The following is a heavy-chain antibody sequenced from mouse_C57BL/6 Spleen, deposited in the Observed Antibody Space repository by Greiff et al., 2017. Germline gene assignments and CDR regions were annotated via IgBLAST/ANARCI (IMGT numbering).Heavy chain of an antibody. CDR1: GFTFSSYA. D-gene: IGHD1-1*01. V-gene: IGHV5S21*01. Sequence: EVKLVQSGAGLVKPGGSLKLSCAASGFTFSSYAMSWVRQTPEKRLEWVAYISSGGDYIYYAETLKGRFTISRDNARNTLYLQLSSLTSEDTAMYYCSRDRYYYGSSYNWYFDVWGTGTTVTVSS. CDR3: SRDRYYYGSSYNWYFDV. J-gene: IGHJ1*03. CDR2: ISSGGDYI.